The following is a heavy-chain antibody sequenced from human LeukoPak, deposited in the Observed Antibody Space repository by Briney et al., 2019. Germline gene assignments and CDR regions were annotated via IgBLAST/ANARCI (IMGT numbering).Heavy chain of an antibody. Sequence: GASVKVCCKASGYTFTSYDINWVRQATGQGLEWMGWMNPNSGNTGYAQKFQGRVTMTRNTSISTAYMELSSLRSEDTAVYYCARGLVAATSRDYYYYGMDVWGQGTTVTVSS. CDR3: ARGLVAATSRDYYYYGMDV. D-gene: IGHD2-15*01. CDR1: GYTFTSYD. J-gene: IGHJ6*02. CDR2: MNPNSGNT. V-gene: IGHV1-8*01.